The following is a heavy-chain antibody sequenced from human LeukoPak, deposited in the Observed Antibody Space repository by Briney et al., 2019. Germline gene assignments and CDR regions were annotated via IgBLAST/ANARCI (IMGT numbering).Heavy chain of an antibody. CDR3: ASGVFMDDWNDVGKYYYYGMDV. V-gene: IGHV1-69*02. D-gene: IGHD1-1*01. CDR2: IIPILGIA. J-gene: IGHJ6*02. Sequence: ASVKVSCKASGGTFSSYTISWVRQAPGQGLEWMGRIIPILGIANYAQKFQGRVTITADKSTSTAYMELSSLRSEDTAVYYCASGVFMDDWNDVGKYYYYGMDVWGQGTTVTVSS. CDR1: GGTFSSYT.